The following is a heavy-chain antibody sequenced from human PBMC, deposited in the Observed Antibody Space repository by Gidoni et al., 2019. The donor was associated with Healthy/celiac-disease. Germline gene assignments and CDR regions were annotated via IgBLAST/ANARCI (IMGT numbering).Heavy chain of an antibody. CDR2: ISYDGSNK. Sequence: QVQLVASGGGVVQPGRSLRLSCSASGFTFSSYAIHWVRQAPGKGLEWVAVISYDGSNKYYADSVKGRFTISRDNSKNTLYLQMNSLRAEDTAVYYCARDPEGVVVTAPDYWGQGTLVTVSS. CDR3: ARDPEGVVVTAPDY. J-gene: IGHJ4*02. V-gene: IGHV3-30-3*01. D-gene: IGHD2-21*02. CDR1: GFTFSSYA.